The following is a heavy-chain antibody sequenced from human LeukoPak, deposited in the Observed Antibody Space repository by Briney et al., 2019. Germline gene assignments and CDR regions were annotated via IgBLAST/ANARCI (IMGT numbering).Heavy chain of an antibody. CDR2: IKQDGSEK. J-gene: IGHJ6*02. D-gene: IGHD3-10*01. V-gene: IGHV3-7*01. CDR3: ARDDGSGSYYLYYYYGMDV. Sequence: PGGSLRLSCAASGFTFSSYWMSWVRQAPGKGLEWVANIKQDGSEKYYVDSVKGRSTISRDNAKNSLYLQMNSLRAEDTAVYYCARDDGSGSYYLYYYYGMDVWGQGTTVTVSS. CDR1: GFTFSSYW.